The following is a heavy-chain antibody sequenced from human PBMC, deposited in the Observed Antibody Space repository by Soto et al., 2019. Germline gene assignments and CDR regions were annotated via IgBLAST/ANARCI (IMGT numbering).Heavy chain of an antibody. J-gene: IGHJ6*02. CDR3: ARTYIVVVPAASDYYYYGKDV. CDR1: GFSLSTSGMC. Sequence: GSGPTLVNPTQTLTLTCTFSGFSLSTSGMCVSWIRQPPGKALEWLALIDWDDDKYYSTSLKTRLTISKDTSKNQVVLTMTNMDPVDTATYYCARTYIVVVPAASDYYYYGKDVWGQGTTVTVSS. V-gene: IGHV2-70*01. D-gene: IGHD2-2*01. CDR2: IDWDDDK.